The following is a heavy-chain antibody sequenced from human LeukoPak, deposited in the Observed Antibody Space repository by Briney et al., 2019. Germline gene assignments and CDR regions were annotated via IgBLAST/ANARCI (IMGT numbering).Heavy chain of an antibody. D-gene: IGHD2-21*02. V-gene: IGHV4-34*01. CDR3: ARARPIVVVTAAYYFDY. CDR1: GGSFSGYY. J-gene: IGHJ4*02. CDR2: INHSGST. Sequence: PSETLSLTCAVYGGSFSGYYWSWIRQPPGKGLEWIGEINHSGSTNYNPSLKSRVTISVDTSKNQFSLKLSSVTVADTAVYYCARARPIVVVTAAYYFDYWGQGTLVTVSS.